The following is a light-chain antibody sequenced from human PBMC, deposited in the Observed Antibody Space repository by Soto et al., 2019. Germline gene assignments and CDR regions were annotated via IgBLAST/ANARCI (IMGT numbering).Light chain of an antibody. CDR3: QQYDDWLRLT. V-gene: IGKV3D-15*01. J-gene: IGKJ4*01. Sequence: EIVMTQSPATLSVSPGERATLSCRASQSVNIYLVWYQQKPGQAPRLLIFGASSRATGSPARFSGSRAGREFNLTISSLQSEDFAVYYCQQYDDWLRLTFGGGTKVEIK. CDR1: QSVNIY. CDR2: GAS.